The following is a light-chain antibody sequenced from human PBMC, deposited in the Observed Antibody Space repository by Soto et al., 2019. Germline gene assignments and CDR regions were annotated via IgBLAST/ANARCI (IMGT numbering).Light chain of an antibody. CDR3: QQYKINPLT. V-gene: IGKV1-5*03. CDR1: QSVSSW. J-gene: IGKJ4*01. CDR2: KAS. Sequence: DIQMTQSPSTLSASVGDRVTITCRASQSVSSWLAWYQQKPVKVPKLLIYKASTFQSGVPSRFSGSGSGTELTLTISSLQPDDFAAYYCQQYKINPLTVGGGTKVEIK.